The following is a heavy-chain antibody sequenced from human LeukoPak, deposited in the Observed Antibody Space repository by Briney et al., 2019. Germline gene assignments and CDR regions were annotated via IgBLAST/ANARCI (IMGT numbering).Heavy chain of an antibody. Sequence: GGSLRLSCAASGFTFTRFWMSWMRQAPGKGLQWVANIKHDGSEQYYVDSVKGRFTISRDNSKNTPYLQMNSLRAEDTAVYYCAKSGYGDYPYYFDYWGQGTLVTVSS. D-gene: IGHD4-17*01. CDR1: GFTFTRFW. J-gene: IGHJ4*02. CDR3: AKSGYGDYPYYFDY. CDR2: IKHDGSEQ. V-gene: IGHV3-7*03.